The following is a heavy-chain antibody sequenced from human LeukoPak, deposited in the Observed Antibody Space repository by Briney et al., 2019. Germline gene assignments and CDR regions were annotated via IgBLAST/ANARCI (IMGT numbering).Heavy chain of an antibody. D-gene: IGHD6-6*01. Sequence: ASVKVSCKAFGYTLSSHAMNWVRQAPGQGLELMGWINTNTGIPTYAQGFAGRFVFSLGTSVTTAYLQITSLKAEDTAVYYCARDLVSAGFDIWGQGTMVTVSS. J-gene: IGHJ3*02. CDR2: INTNTGIP. CDR1: GYTLSSHA. V-gene: IGHV7-4-1*02. CDR3: ARDLVSAGFDI.